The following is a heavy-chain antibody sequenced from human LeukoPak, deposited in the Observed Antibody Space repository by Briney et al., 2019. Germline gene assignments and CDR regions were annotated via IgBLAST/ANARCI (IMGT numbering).Heavy chain of an antibody. CDR1: GGSISSYY. CDR2: IYYSGST. CDR3: ATAPFYRTSSGGFYNWFDP. V-gene: IGHV4-59*13. D-gene: IGHD2/OR15-2a*01. J-gene: IGHJ5*02. Sequence: PSETLSLTCTVSGGSISSYYWSWIRQPPGKGLEWIGYIYYSGSTNYYPSLKSQVTLSVDTSKNQFSLKLSSVTAADTAVYYCATAPFYRTSSGGFYNWFDPWGQGTLVTVSS.